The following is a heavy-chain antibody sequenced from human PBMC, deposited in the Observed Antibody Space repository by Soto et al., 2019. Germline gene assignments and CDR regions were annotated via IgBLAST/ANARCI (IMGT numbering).Heavy chain of an antibody. D-gene: IGHD2-2*01. Sequence: PSQTLSLTCAISGDSVSSNSAAWNWIRQSPSRGLEWLGRTYYRSKWYNDYAVSVKSRITINPDTSKNQFSLQLNSVTPEDTAVYYCERESCSSTSCYVMRYYHYYYYGMDVWGQGTTVTVSS. CDR3: ERESCSSTSCYVMRYYHYYYYGMDV. CDR1: GDSVSSNSAA. J-gene: IGHJ6*02. V-gene: IGHV6-1*01. CDR2: TYYRSKWYN.